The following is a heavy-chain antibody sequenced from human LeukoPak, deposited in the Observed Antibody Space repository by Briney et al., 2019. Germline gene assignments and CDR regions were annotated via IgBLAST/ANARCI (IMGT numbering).Heavy chain of an antibody. CDR1: GFTFSSYE. CDR3: ARGELYGSGSYISGDY. D-gene: IGHD3-10*01. Sequence: GGSLRLSCAASGFTFSSYEMSWVRQAPGKGLEWVSYISSSGSTIYYADSVKGRFTISRDNAKNSLYLQMNSLRAEDTAVYYCARGELYGSGSYISGDYWGQGTLATVSS. V-gene: IGHV3-48*03. CDR2: ISSSGSTI. J-gene: IGHJ4*02.